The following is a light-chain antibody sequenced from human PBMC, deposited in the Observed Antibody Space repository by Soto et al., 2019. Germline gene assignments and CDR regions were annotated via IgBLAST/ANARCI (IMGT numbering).Light chain of an antibody. J-gene: IGKJ5*01. Sequence: IVLTQSPGTLSVSPGERATLSCRASPSISSSYLAWYQQKPGQAPRLLIYGAASRATGIPDRFSGSGSGTDFTLTISRLEPEDFAVYYCQQYGSSPPLIDFGHGTRLEI. CDR3: QQYGSSPPLID. CDR2: GAA. CDR1: PSISSSY. V-gene: IGKV3-20*01.